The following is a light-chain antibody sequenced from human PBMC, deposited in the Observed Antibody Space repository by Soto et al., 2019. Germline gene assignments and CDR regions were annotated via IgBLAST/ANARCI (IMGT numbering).Light chain of an antibody. Sequence: IQRTQSPSTLSASVGDRSTITCLASQSITSWLAWYQQKPGKAPNLLIYDASSLQSGVPPRFSGSGSGTEFTLTISSLQPDDFATYYCQQFNSYSPGAVGQGTQVDIK. V-gene: IGKV1-5*01. CDR1: QSITSW. CDR3: QQFNSYSPGA. J-gene: IGKJ1*01. CDR2: DAS.